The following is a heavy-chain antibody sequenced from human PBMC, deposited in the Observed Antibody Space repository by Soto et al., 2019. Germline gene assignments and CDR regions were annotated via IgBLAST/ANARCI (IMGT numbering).Heavy chain of an antibody. Sequence: SETLSLTCTVSGVSISNDVYYWTWIRQYPGKGLEWVGYIYYPGSTYYSPSLTSRVMMSVDTSKNQFSLKLGSVTAADTAVYYCARQEYGVYVFIDYWGQGTRVT. V-gene: IGHV4-31*03. CDR1: GVSISNDVYY. D-gene: IGHD3-3*01. J-gene: IGHJ4*02. CDR2: IYYPGST. CDR3: ARQEYGVYVFIDY.